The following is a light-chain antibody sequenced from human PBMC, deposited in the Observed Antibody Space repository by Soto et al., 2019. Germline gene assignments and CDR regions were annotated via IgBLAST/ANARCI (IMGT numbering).Light chain of an antibody. CDR1: SSDVGYYNY. J-gene: IGLJ1*01. Sequence: QSALTQPAFVSGSPGQSITISCTGTSSDVGYYNYVSWYQHHPGKAPKLMICEVSNRPSGVSIRFSGSKSGNTASLTISGLQAEDEADYYCSSYTRSSTYVFGTGTKLTVL. V-gene: IGLV2-14*01. CDR2: EVS. CDR3: SSYTRSSTYV.